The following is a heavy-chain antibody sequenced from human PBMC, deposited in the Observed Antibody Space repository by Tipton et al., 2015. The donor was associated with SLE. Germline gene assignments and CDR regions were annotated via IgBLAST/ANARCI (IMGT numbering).Heavy chain of an antibody. CDR2: IYTGGNT. CDR3: AREFLNPVTTVHYYFDL. CDR1: GGSISRYY. V-gene: IGHV4-4*07. Sequence: TLSLTCTVSGGSISRYYWGWIRQPAGKGLEWIGRIYTGGNTKYNPSLESRVTLSVDASKDQFSLRLTSVTAAGTAVYYCAREFLNPVTTVHYYFDLWGRGTLVTVSP. D-gene: IGHD4-11*01. J-gene: IGHJ2*01.